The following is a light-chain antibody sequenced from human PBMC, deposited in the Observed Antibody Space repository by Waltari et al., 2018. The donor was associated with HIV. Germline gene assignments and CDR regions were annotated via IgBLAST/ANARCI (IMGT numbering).Light chain of an antibody. J-gene: IGLJ2*01. CDR3: AAWDDSLSGSTWV. V-gene: IGLV1-47*01. Sequence: QSVLTQPSSASGPLGQRVTMSCSGSTSNIGSNYVYWYQQLPGTAPKLLIYRDNQRPSGVPDRFSGSKSGTSASLAISGLRSEDEADYYCAAWDDSLSGSTWVFGGGTTVTVL. CDR1: TSNIGSNY. CDR2: RDN.